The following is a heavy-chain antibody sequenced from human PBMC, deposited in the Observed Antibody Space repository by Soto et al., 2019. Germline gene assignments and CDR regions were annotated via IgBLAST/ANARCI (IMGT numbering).Heavy chain of an antibody. CDR3: ARPLHSAMAVDALDI. Sequence: QVQLVESGGDMVQPGRSLRLSCVASGFSFSSYGMYWVRQAPGKGLEWVAVIWYDGSNRNYAESVKGRLTISRDNSKNTLYLQMNSLRVEDTAVYYCARPLHSAMAVDALDIWGQGTMVTVSS. CDR2: IWYDGSNR. CDR1: GFSFSSYG. J-gene: IGHJ3*02. D-gene: IGHD5-18*01. V-gene: IGHV3-33*01.